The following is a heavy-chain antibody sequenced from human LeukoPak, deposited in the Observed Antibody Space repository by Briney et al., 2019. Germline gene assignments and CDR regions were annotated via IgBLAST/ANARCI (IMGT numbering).Heavy chain of an antibody. Sequence: GRSLRLSCAASGFTFSSYGMHWVRLAPGKGLEWVAVISYDGSNKYYADSVKGRFTISRDNSKNTLYLQMNSLRAEDTAVYYCAKPRDSSGWPGFDYWGQGTLVTVSS. V-gene: IGHV3-30*18. CDR2: ISYDGSNK. CDR3: AKPRDSSGWPGFDY. J-gene: IGHJ4*02. D-gene: IGHD6-19*01. CDR1: GFTFSSYG.